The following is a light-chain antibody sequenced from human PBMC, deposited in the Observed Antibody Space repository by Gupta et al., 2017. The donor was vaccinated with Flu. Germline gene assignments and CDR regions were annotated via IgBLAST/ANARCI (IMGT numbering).Light chain of an antibody. CDR1: SSNIGTNT. CDR3: AAWDDILSGPV. CDR2: SKL. V-gene: IGLV1-44*01. J-gene: IGLJ2*01. Sequence: SVLTPSPSASVPPSPRVAISCSGSSSNIGTNTVNWYQQLPGRAPRLLSQSKLQRPSGVPDRFSASKSGTSASLSISGLQSEDEADYYCAAWDDILSGPVFGGGTKLTVL.